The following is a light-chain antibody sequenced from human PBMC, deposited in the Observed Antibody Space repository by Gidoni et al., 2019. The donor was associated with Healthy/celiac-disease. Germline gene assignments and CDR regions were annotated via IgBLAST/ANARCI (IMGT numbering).Light chain of an antibody. Sequence: EIVLTQSPATLSLSPGERATHSRRASQSVSSYLAWYQQNPGQAPRLLIYDASHRAAGIPAMFSGSGSGTDFTLTISRLEPEDFAFYYCQQRSNWPPLTFGGGTKVEIK. CDR2: DAS. J-gene: IGKJ4*01. CDR3: QQRSNWPPLT. V-gene: IGKV3-11*01. CDR1: QSVSSY.